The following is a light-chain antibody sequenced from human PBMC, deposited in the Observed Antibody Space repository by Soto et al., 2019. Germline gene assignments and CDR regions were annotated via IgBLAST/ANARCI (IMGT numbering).Light chain of an antibody. V-gene: IGLV2-11*01. J-gene: IGLJ1*01. CDR2: DVS. CDR3: CAYAGRYTDV. CDR1: SSDVGGYNY. Sequence: QSALTQPRSVSGSPGQSVTISCTGTSSDVGGYNYVSWYQQHPGKAPKLMIYDVSKRPSGVPDRFSGSKSGNTASLTISGHQAENEADYYCCAYAGRYTDVFGTGTKLTVL.